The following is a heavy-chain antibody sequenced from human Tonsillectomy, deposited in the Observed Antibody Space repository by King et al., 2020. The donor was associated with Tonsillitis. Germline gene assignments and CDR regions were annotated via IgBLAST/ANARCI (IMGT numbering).Heavy chain of an antibody. CDR2: VTGDGGTT. V-gene: IGHV3-43*02. J-gene: IGHJ4*02. CDR1: GFAFDDYA. D-gene: IGHD3-10*01. Sequence: VQLVESGGGVVQPGGSLRLSCAASGFAFDDYAMHWVRQAPGKGLEWVSLVTGDGGTTFYAVSVKGRFTISRDNSKNSLYLQMNSLTTEDTALYYCAKVTSYYGRTGWINSWGQGTLVTVSS. CDR3: AKVTSYYGRTGWINS.